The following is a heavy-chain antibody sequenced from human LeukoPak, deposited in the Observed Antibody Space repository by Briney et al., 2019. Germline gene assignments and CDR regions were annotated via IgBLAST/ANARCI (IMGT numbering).Heavy chain of an antibody. D-gene: IGHD6-13*01. CDR1: GYIFTGYY. CDR3: ARAAAAVGTAGF. CDR2: INPKSGGT. V-gene: IGHV1-2*02. Sequence: ASVKVSCKASGYIFTGYYLHWVRQAPGRGLEWMGWINPKSGGTNYARRFKGRITMTRDTSITTVYMDLSRLRSDDTAVYFCARAAAAVGTAGFWGQGTLVTVSS. J-gene: IGHJ4*02.